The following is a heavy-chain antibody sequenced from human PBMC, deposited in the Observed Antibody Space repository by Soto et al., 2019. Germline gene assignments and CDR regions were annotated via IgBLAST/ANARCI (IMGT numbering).Heavy chain of an antibody. CDR3: ARGGDYYDSSGYSPEYFDY. Sequence: ASVKVSCKASGYTFTSYGISWVRQAPGQGLEWMGWISAYNGNTNYAQKLQGRVTMTTDTSTSTAYMELRSLRSDDTAVYYCARGGDYYDSSGYSPEYFDYRDPGPLRTRST. D-gene: IGHD3-22*01. J-gene: IGHJ4*02. V-gene: IGHV1-18*01. CDR1: GYTFTSYG. CDR2: ISAYNGNT.